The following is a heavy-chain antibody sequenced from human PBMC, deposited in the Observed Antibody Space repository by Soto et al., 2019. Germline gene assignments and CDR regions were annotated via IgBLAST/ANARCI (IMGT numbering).Heavy chain of an antibody. V-gene: IGHV4-34*01. CDR3: ARVRAKRFLEWLSPAHYGMDV. CDR2: INHSGST. Sequence: SETLSLTCAVYGGSFSGYYWSWIRQPPGKGLEWIGEINHSGSTNYNPSLKSRVTISVDTSKNQFSLKLSSVTAADTAVYYCARVRAKRFLEWLSPAHYGMDVWGQGTTVTVSS. J-gene: IGHJ6*02. D-gene: IGHD3-3*01. CDR1: GGSFSGYY.